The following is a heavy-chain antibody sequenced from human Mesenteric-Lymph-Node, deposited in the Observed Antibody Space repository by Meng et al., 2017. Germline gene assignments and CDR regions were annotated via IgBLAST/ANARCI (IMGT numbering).Heavy chain of an antibody. CDR1: GFTFTNYW. V-gene: IGHV3-74*01. D-gene: IGHD3-22*01. CDR3: ASVPFYYDSSGFYFDS. Sequence: GESLKISCAASGFTFTNYWMHWVRQAPGKGLVWVSHINSDGSTITYTDSVKGRFTISRDNAKSTLYLQMNSLRAEDTAVYYCASVPFYYDSSGFYFDSWGQGTLVTGSS. CDR2: INSDGSTI. J-gene: IGHJ4*02.